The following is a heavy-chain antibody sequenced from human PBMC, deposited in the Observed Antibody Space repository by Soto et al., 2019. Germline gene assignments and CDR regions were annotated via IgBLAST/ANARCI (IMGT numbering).Heavy chain of an antibody. J-gene: IGHJ4*02. Sequence: QVQLQESGPGLVKPSGTLSLTCAVSDDSIGSSNWWSWVRQPPGQGLESIGEIYHSGSTNYNPSLKSRVTISVDKSKKQFSLKLSSVTAADTAVYYCARGWGRSYPLDYWGQGTLVTVSS. D-gene: IGHD1-26*01. V-gene: IGHV4-4*02. CDR2: IYHSGST. CDR1: DDSIGSSNW. CDR3: ARGWGRSYPLDY.